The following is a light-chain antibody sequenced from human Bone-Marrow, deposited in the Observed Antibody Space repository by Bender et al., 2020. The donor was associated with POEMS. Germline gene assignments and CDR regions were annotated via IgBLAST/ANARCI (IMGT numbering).Light chain of an antibody. J-gene: IGLJ3*02. V-gene: IGLV1-44*01. CDR2: SDN. CDR3: AAWDAVLSGGV. Sequence: QSVLTQPPSASGTPGQRVTISCSGSNSNIGTNAVNWYQQFPGTAPKLLIYSDNQRPSGVPDRFYAFKSGTSASLAISGLQSEDEADYYCAAWDAVLSGGVCGGGTKLTVL. CDR1: NSNIGTNA.